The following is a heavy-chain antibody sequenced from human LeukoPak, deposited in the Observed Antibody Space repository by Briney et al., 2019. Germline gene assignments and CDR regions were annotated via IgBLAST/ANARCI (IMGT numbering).Heavy chain of an antibody. CDR2: INPSGGST. CDR3: ARDAPRGLKAGSFDY. Sequence: ASVKVSCEASGYTFTSYYMHWVRQAPGQGLEWMGIINPSGGSTSYAQKFQGRVTMTRDMSTSTVYMELSSLRSEDTAVYYCARDAPRGLKAGSFDYWGQGTLVTVSS. D-gene: IGHD3-10*01. V-gene: IGHV1-46*01. J-gene: IGHJ4*02. CDR1: GYTFTSYY.